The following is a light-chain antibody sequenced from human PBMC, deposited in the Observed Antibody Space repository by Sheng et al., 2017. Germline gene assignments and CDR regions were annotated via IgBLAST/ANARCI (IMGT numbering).Light chain of an antibody. CDR2: AAS. J-gene: IGKJ2*03. V-gene: IGKV1D-12*01. CDR1: QGITSW. CDR3: QQYNSYSYS. Sequence: DIQMTQSPSSVSASVGDRVTITCRASQGITSWLAWYQQKPGKAPKLLIYAASNLESGVPSRFSGSGYGTDFSLTINSLQPEDFATYYCQQYNSYSYSFGQGTKLEIK.